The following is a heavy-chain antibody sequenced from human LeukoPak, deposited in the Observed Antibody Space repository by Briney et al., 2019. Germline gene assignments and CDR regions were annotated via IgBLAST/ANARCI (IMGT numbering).Heavy chain of an antibody. CDR1: GGSISSYY. CDR3: ARFGYDSSGYWARTLIDI. D-gene: IGHD3-22*01. CDR2: IYYSGST. V-gene: IGHV4-59*08. J-gene: IGHJ3*02. Sequence: SETLSLTCTVSGGSISSYYWSWIRQPPGKGLEWIGYIYYSGSTNYNPSLKSRVTISVDTSKNQFSLKLSSVTAADTAVYYCARFGYDSSGYWARTLIDIWGQGTMVTVSS.